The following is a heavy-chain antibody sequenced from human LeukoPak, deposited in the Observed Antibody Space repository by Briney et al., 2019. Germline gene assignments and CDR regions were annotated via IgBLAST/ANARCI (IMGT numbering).Heavy chain of an antibody. Sequence: SETLSLTCTVSGGSISSYYWSWIRRPPGKGLEWIGYIDYSGSTNYNPSLKSRVTISVDTSKNQFSLKLRSVTAADTAVYYCARAAYGDYDLFDYWGQGTLVTVSS. CDR3: ARAAYGDYDLFDY. CDR2: IDYSGST. CDR1: GGSISSYY. V-gene: IGHV4-59*01. J-gene: IGHJ4*02. D-gene: IGHD4-17*01.